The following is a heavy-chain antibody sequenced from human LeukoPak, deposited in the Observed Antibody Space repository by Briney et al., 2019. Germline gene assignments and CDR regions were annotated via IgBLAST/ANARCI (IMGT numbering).Heavy chain of an antibody. J-gene: IGHJ6*03. Sequence: GGSLRLSCAASGFTFSSYWMSWVRQAPGKGLEWVANIKQDGSEKYYVDSVKGRFTISRDNSKNTLYLQMNSLRAEDTAVYYCAKEPIMGYSGRRNQNYYYYMDVWGKGTTVTVSS. D-gene: IGHD1-26*01. V-gene: IGHV3-7*01. CDR2: IKQDGSEK. CDR3: AKEPIMGYSGRRNQNYYYYMDV. CDR1: GFTFSSYW.